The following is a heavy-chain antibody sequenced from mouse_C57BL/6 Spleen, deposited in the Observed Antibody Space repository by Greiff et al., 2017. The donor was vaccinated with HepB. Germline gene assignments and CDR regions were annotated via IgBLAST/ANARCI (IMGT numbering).Heavy chain of an antibody. V-gene: IGHV1-58*01. J-gene: IGHJ3*01. Sequence: VQLKESGAELVRPGSSVKMSCKTSGYTFTSYGINWVKQRPGQGLEWIGYIYIGNGYTEYNEKFKGKATLTSDTSSSTAYMQLSSLTSEDSAIYFCARGTIYYDYDGREFAYWGLGTLVTVSA. CDR2: IYIGNGYT. CDR3: ARGTIYYDYDGREFAY. CDR1: GYTFTSYG. D-gene: IGHD2-4*01.